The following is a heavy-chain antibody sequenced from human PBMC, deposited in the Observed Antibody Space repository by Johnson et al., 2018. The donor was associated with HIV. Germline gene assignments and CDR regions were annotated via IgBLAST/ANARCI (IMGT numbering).Heavy chain of an antibody. CDR2: ISASAAYT. D-gene: IGHD3-10*01. CDR3: ATEGYGSGTYGAFDI. V-gene: IGHV3-23*04. CDR1: GFTFRSFV. J-gene: IGHJ3*02. Sequence: VQLVESGGGLVQPGGSLRLSCAASGFTFRSFVMAWVRQAPGKGLEWVSLISASAAYTDYADSVNGRFTISRDNSKNTRYLQMNSLRAEDTAVYYCATEGYGSGTYGAFDIWGQGTMVTVSS.